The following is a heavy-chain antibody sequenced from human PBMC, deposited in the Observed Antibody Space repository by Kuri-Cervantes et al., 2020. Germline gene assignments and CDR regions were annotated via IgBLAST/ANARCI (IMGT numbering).Heavy chain of an antibody. V-gene: IGHV4-61*01. Sequence: SETLSLTCTVSGGSVSSGSYYWSWIRQPPGKGLEWIGYIYYSGSTNYNPSLKSRVTISVDTSKNQFSLKLSSVTAADTAVYYCAKGLNDYSYFDDWGQGTLVTVSS. J-gene: IGHJ4*02. CDR2: IYYSGST. CDR3: AKGLNDYSYFDD. D-gene: IGHD4-11*01. CDR1: GGSVSSGSYY.